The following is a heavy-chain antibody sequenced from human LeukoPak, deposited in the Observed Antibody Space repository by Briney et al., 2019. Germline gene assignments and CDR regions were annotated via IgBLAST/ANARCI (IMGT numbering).Heavy chain of an antibody. V-gene: IGHV4-61*02. CDR1: GGSISSGSYY. J-gene: IGHJ6*02. Sequence: SETLSLTCTVSGGSISSGSYYWSWIRQPAGKGLEWIGRIYTSGSTNYNPSLKSRVTISVDTSKNQFSLKLSPVTAADTAVYYCSSSSYYYYGMDVWGQGTTVTVSS. D-gene: IGHD6-6*01. CDR2: IYTSGST. CDR3: SSSSYYYYGMDV.